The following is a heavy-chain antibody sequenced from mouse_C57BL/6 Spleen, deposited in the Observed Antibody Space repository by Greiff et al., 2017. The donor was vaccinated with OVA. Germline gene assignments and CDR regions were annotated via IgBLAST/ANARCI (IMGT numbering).Heavy chain of an antibody. J-gene: IGHJ4*01. CDR1: GFSLSTSGMG. CDR3: ARRDYDGNSIDY. D-gene: IGHD2-4*01. Sequence: QVTLKESGPGILQSSQTLSLTCSFSGFSLSTSGMGVSWLRHPSGKGLEWLAHIYWDDDKRYNPSLKSRLTISKDTSSNQVFLKITSVDTADTATYYCARRDYDGNSIDYWGQGTSVTVSS. V-gene: IGHV8-12*01. CDR2: IYWDDDK.